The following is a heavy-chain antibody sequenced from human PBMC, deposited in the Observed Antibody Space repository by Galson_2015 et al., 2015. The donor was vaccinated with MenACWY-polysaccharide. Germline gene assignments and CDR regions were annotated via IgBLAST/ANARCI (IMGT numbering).Heavy chain of an antibody. D-gene: IGHD2-15*01. J-gene: IGHJ3*01. V-gene: IGHV3-33*05. CDR2: IQYDGSKI. Sequence: SLRLSCAASGLRFSGSGMHWVRQAPGKGLEWVAVIQYDGSKIVYADYVKGRFTVSRDNSKNTLYLEMNSLRAEDTAVYYCAREGSRIVFHALDVWGQGTMVIVSS. CDR3: AREGSRIVFHALDV. CDR1: GLRFSGSG.